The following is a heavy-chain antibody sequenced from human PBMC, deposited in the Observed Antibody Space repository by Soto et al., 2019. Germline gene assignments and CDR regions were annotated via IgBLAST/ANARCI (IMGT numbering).Heavy chain of an antibody. J-gene: IGHJ3*02. CDR1: GGSFSGYY. D-gene: IGHD6-19*01. CDR3: ARGVDGGAFDI. Sequence: SETLSLTCAVYGGSFSGYYWSWIRQPPGKGLEWIGEINHSGSTNFNPSLKSRVTISVDTSKNQFSLKLSSVTAADTAVYYCARGVDGGAFDIWGQGTMVTVS. CDR2: INHSGST. V-gene: IGHV4-34*01.